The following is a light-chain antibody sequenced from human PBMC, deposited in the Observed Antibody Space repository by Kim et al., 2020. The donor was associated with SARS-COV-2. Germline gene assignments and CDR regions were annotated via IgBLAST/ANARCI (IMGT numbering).Light chain of an antibody. CDR3: AAWDDSLNDVV. V-gene: IGLV1-36*01. Sequence: QSVLTQPPSVSAAPRQRVTISCSGSTSNIGKNAVNWYQQLPGKAPKLLIYCNNLRPSGVPDRFSGSKSGTSASLAISGLQSEDEADYYCAAWDDSLNDVVFGGGTQLTVL. J-gene: IGLJ2*01. CDR1: TSNIGKNA. CDR2: CNN.